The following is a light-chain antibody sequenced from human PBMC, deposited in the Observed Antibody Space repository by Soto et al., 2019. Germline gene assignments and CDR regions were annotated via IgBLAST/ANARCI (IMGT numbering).Light chain of an antibody. CDR1: SSNVGSYKL. V-gene: IGLV2-23*02. CDR3: CSVGVSPTHV. J-gene: IGLJ1*01. Sequence: CTGTSSNVGSYKLVSWYQQHPGKAPKLMIFEVNKRPSGASNRFSGSKSGNTASLTLSGLNVEDEVDCSCCSVGVSPTHVFGTGTKVTVL. CDR2: EVN.